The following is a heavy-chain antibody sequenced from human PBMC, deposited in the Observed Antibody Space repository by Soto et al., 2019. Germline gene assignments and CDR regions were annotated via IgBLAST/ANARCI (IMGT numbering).Heavy chain of an antibody. J-gene: IGHJ4*02. V-gene: IGHV3-48*01. CDR3: ARLYCTGGACPSEY. Sequence: EVQLVESGGGLVQPGGSRRLSCAASGFTFSTYSINWFRQAPGRGLEWVSYISSGGGTIYYADSVKGRFTISRDNAKNSLSLQINCLRAEDTAVYYCARLYCTGGACPSEYWGQGTLVTVSS. D-gene: IGHD2-8*02. CDR1: GFTFSTYS. CDR2: ISSGGGTI.